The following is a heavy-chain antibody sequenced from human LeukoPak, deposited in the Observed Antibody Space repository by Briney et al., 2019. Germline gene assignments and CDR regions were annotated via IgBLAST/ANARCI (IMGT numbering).Heavy chain of an antibody. D-gene: IGHD5-18*01. V-gene: IGHV3-15*01. Sequence: PGGSLRLSCAASGFTFSNAWMSWVRQAPGKGLEWVGRIKSKTDGGTTDYAAPVKGRFTISRDDSKNTLYLQMNSLKTEDTAVYFCTTDLPHKAYSYGYLPHYLDYWGQGTLVTVSS. CDR2: IKSKTDGGTT. CDR3: TTDLPHKAYSYGYLPHYLDY. J-gene: IGHJ4*02. CDR1: GFTFSNAW.